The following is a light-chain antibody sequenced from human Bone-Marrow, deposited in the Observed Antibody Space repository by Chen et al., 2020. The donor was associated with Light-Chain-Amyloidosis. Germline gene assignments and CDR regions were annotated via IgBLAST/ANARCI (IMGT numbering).Light chain of an antibody. CDR1: SSDVGNYNL. CDR3: GSYAGSNTVV. J-gene: IGLJ2*01. V-gene: IGLV2-23*02. CDR2: EVN. Sequence: QSALTQPASVSGSPGQSITIPCTGSSSDVGNYNLLSWYQQHPGNAPILMIFEVNNRPSGVSNRFSGSKSGNTASLTISGLLAEDEADYHCGSYAGSNTVVFGGGTKLTVL.